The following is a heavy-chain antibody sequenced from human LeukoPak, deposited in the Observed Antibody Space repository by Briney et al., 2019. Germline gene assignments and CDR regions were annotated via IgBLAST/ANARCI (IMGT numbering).Heavy chain of an antibody. CDR3: ARGGRQWLASRNYYYYMDV. CDR2: INHSGST. J-gene: IGHJ6*03. Sequence: SETLSLTCAVYGGSFSGYYWSWIRQPPGKGLEWIGEINHSGSTNYNPSLKSRVTISVDTSKNQFSLKLSSVTAADTAVYYCARGGRQWLASRNYYYYMDVWGKGTTVTVSS. D-gene: IGHD6-19*01. CDR1: GGSFSGYY. V-gene: IGHV4-34*01.